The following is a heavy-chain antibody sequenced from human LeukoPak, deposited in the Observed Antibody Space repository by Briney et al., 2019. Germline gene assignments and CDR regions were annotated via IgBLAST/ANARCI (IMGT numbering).Heavy chain of an antibody. J-gene: IGHJ4*02. V-gene: IGHV3-23*01. CDR2: ISGSSTST. CDR1: GFTFSSFA. D-gene: IGHD6-19*01. Sequence: GGSLRLSCAASGFTFSSFAMSWVRRAPGKGLERVSTISGSSTSTYYADSVQGRFTVSRDNSKSTLFLQMNSLRAEDTAIYYCAKELSMAVTGSPFDYWGQGTLVTVSS. CDR3: AKELSMAVTGSPFDY.